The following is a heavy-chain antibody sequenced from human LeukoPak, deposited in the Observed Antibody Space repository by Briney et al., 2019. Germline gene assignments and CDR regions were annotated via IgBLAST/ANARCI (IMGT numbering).Heavy chain of an antibody. D-gene: IGHD5-12*01. CDR3: VKGGYDYIEVAYFDF. CDR2: IIVSSGAT. CDR1: GFSFNNYA. V-gene: IGHV3-23*01. J-gene: IGHJ4*02. Sequence: PGGSLRLSCAASGFSFNNYAMSWVRQAPGKGLEWVSIIIVSSGATFYADSVKGRFTISRDTSKNTLYLQLNSLRLEDTAVYYCVKGGYDYIEVAYFDFWGQGTLVTVSS.